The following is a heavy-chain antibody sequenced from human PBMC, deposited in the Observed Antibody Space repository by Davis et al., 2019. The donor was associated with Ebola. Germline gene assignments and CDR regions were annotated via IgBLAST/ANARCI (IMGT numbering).Heavy chain of an antibody. CDR1: GFTFSDYY. Sequence: GESLKISCAASGFTFSDYYMSWIRQAPGKGLEWVSYISSSSSYTNYADSVKGRFTISRDNAKNSLYLQMNSLRAEDTAVYYCAKAGTGGIVVVVAATYFDYWGQGTLVTVSS. CDR2: ISSSSSYT. D-gene: IGHD2-15*01. CDR3: AKAGTGGIVVVVAATYFDY. V-gene: IGHV3-11*05. J-gene: IGHJ4*02.